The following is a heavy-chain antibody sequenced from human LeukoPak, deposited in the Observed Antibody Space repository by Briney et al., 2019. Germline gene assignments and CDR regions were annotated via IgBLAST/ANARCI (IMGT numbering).Heavy chain of an antibody. D-gene: IGHD3-10*01. J-gene: IGHJ4*02. CDR1: GYTFTGYY. V-gene: IGHV1-2*02. Sequence: ASVKVSCKASGYTFTGYYMHWVRQAPGQGLEWMGWINPNSGGTKYEQKFQGRVTMTRDTSISTAYMELSRLRSDDTAVYYCARDGGEVGYGYWGRGTLVTVSS. CDR3: ARDGGEVGYGY. CDR2: INPNSGGT.